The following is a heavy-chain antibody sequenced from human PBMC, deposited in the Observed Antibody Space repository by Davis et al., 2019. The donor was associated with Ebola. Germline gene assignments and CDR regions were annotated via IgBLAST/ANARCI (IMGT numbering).Heavy chain of an antibody. CDR1: GFTFSSYA. J-gene: IGHJ4*02. V-gene: IGHV3-23*01. D-gene: IGHD1-26*01. CDR3: ESREVGLHNLF. CDR2: IGLDYDT. Sequence: GGSLRLSCAVSGFTFSSYAMSRVRHAPGQGLEWVSIIGLDYDTYYPDSVQGRFTISRENSKNTLYLQMSSLTAEDTGVYYCESREVGLHNLFWGQGTLVTVST.